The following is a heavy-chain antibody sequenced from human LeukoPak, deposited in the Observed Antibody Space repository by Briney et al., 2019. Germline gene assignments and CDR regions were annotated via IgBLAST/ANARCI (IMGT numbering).Heavy chain of an antibody. CDR1: GYTFTGCY. CDR3: ARGEGPAAIKSDP. CDR2: INPNSGGT. D-gene: IGHD2-2*01. V-gene: IGHV1-2*02. Sequence: ASVKVSCKASGYTFTGCYMHWVRQAPGQGLEWMGWINPNSGGTNYAQKFQGRVTMTRDTSISTAYMELSRLRSDDTAVYYCARGEGPAAIKSDPWGQGTLVTVSS. J-gene: IGHJ5*02.